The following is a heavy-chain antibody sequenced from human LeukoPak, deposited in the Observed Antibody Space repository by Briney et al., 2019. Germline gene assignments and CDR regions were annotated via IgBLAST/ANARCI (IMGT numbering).Heavy chain of an antibody. CDR1: GGTFSSNA. D-gene: IGHD6-13*01. V-gene: IGHV1-69*06. CDR2: IIPIFGTA. J-gene: IGHJ6*03. CDR3: ARAGSSSWDYYYYYMDV. Sequence: GASVKVSCKASGGTFSSNAISWVRQAPGQGLEWMGGIIPIFGTANYAQKFQGRVTITADKSTSTAYMELSSLRSEDTAVYYCARAGSSSWDYYYYYMDVWGKGTTVTVSS.